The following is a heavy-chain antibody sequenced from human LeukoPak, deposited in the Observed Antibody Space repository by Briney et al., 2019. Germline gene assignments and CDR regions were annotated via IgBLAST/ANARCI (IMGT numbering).Heavy chain of an antibody. D-gene: IGHD2-15*01. CDR2: IYYSGST. CDR3: ATARPQLLHNWFGP. CDR1: GGSISSYY. V-gene: IGHV4-59*01. J-gene: IGHJ5*02. Sequence: PSETLSLTCTVSGGSISSYYWSWIRQPPGKGLEWIGYIYYSGSTNYNPSLKSRVTISVDTSKNQFSLKLSSVTAADTAVYYCATARPQLLHNWFGPWGQGTLVTVSS.